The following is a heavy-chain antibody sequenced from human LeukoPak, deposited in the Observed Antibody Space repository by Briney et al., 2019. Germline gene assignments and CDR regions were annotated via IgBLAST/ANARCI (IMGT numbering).Heavy chain of an antibody. J-gene: IGHJ4*02. CDR1: GFTFDDYA. V-gene: IGHV3-9*01. D-gene: IGHD3-22*01. CDR3: GKSPGSTYYYSLVDY. Sequence: GRSLRLSCAASGFTFDDYAMHWVRQAPGKGLEWVSGIPWNSDSVDYADSVKGRFTISRDNAKNSLYLQMNSLRAEDTALYYCGKSPGSTYYYSLVDYWGQGTLVTVSS. CDR2: IPWNSDSV.